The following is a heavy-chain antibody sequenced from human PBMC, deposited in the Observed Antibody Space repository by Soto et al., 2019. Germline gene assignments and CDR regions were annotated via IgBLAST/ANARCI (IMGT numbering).Heavy chain of an antibody. CDR3: ARLPSGLAGPT. CDR1: GFTFIHYA. J-gene: IGHJ5*02. V-gene: IGHV3-23*01. Sequence: GGSLRLSSTTSGFTFIHYAMSWVRQAPGKGLEWVSAISRGGENTFYADSVKGRFTISRDNSQTTLYLQMNSLRADDTAVYYCARLPSGLAGPTWGQGTLVTVSS. CDR2: ISRGGENT. D-gene: IGHD2-15*01.